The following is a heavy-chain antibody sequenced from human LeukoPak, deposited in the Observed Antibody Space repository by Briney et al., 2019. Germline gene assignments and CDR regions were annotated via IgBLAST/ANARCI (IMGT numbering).Heavy chain of an antibody. D-gene: IGHD1/OR15-1a*01. V-gene: IGHV4-4*07. CDR3: ARDPVVFGNNDAFDI. CDR1: GGSISSYY. CDR2: IYTSWST. J-gene: IGHJ3*02. Sequence: PSETLSLTCTVSGGSISSYYWSWVRQPAGKGLEWIGRIYTSWSTNYNPSLKSRVTMSVDTSKNQFSLKLSSVTAADTAVYYCARDPVVFGNNDAFDIWGQGTMVTVSS.